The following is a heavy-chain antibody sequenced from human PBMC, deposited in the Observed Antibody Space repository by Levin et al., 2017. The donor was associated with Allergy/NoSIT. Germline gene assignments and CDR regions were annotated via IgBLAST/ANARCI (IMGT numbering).Heavy chain of an antibody. CDR3: AGVGYSSGWYVGWFDP. J-gene: IGHJ5*02. V-gene: IGHV5-51*01. Sequence: RGESLKISCKGSGYSFTSYWIGWVRQMPGKGLEWMGIIYPGDSDTRYSPSFQGQVTISADKSISTAYLQWSSLKASDTAMYYCAGVGYSSGWYVGWFDPWGQGTLVTVSS. CDR1: GYSFTSYW. CDR2: IYPGDSDT. D-gene: IGHD6-19*01.